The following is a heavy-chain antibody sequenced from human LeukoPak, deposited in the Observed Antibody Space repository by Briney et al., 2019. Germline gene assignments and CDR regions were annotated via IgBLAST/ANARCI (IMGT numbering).Heavy chain of an antibody. CDR3: ARESGYYYGSGSSTAYYYYGMDV. Sequence: GASVKVSCKASGYTFTSYGISWVRQAPGQGLEWMGWISAYNGNTNYAQKLQGRGTMTTDTSTSTDYMELRSLRSDDTAVYYCARESGYYYGSGSSTAYYYYGMDVWGKGTTVTVSS. CDR2: ISAYNGNT. J-gene: IGHJ6*04. D-gene: IGHD3-10*01. V-gene: IGHV1-18*04. CDR1: GYTFTSYG.